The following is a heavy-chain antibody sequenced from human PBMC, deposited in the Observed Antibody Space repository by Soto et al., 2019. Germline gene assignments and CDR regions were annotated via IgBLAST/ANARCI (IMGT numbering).Heavy chain of an antibody. CDR2: IYYSGRT. CDR1: GESISSSSYY. J-gene: IGHJ4*02. V-gene: IGHV4-39*01. CDR3: ARQRTTVVTQAYFDH. Sequence: SETLSLTCIVSGESISSSSYYWGWIRQPPGKGLEWIGSIYYSGRTYYNPSFKSRVTISIDTSKNQFSPKLSSVTATDTAVYYCARQRTTVVTQAYFDHWGQGALVTVS. D-gene: IGHD2-21*02.